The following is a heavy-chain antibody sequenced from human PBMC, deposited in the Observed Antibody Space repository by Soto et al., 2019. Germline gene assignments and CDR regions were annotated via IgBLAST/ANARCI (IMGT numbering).Heavy chain of an antibody. Sequence: QLQLQESGPGLVKPSETLSLTCTVSGGSISSSSYYWGWIRQPPGKGLEWIGSIYYSGSTYYNPSLKSRVTISVDTSKNQFSLKLSSVTAADTAVYYCARHRRITIFGVVPTYNDYWGQGTLVTVSS. CDR3: ARHRRITIFGVVPTYNDY. V-gene: IGHV4-39*01. CDR2: IYYSGST. CDR1: GGSISSSSYY. D-gene: IGHD3-3*01. J-gene: IGHJ4*02.